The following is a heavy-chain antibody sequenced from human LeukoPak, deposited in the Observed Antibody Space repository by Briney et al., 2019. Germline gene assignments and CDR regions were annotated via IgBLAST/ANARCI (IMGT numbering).Heavy chain of an antibody. CDR3: AREEGRRRYCSSTSCQTPDY. D-gene: IGHD2-2*01. CDR1: GGSFSGYY. V-gene: IGHV4-34*01. Sequence: SETLSLTCAVYGGSFSGYYWSWIRQPPGKGLEWIGEINHSGSTNYNPSLKSRVTISVDTSKNQFSLKLSSVTAADTAVYYCAREEGRRRYCSSTSCQTPDYWGQGTLVTVSS. J-gene: IGHJ4*02. CDR2: INHSGST.